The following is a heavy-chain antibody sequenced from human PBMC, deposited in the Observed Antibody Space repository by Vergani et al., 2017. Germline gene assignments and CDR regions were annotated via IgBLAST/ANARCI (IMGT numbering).Heavy chain of an antibody. J-gene: IGHJ4*02. Sequence: QLQLQESGPGLVKPSETLSLTCTVSGGSISSSSYYWGWIRQPPGKGLEWIGSIYYSGSTYYNPSLKSRVTISVDTSKNQFSLKLSSVTAADTAVYYCARRSGSGSYPTPSRYYFDYWGQGTLVTVSS. CDR3: ARRSGSGSYPTPSRYYFDY. D-gene: IGHD3-10*01. CDR2: IYYSGST. V-gene: IGHV4-39*01. CDR1: GGSISSSSYY.